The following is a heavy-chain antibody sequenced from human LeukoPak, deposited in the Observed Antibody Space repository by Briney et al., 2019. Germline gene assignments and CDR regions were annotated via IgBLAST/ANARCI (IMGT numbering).Heavy chain of an antibody. J-gene: IGHJ5*02. V-gene: IGHV1-3*01. CDR2: INAGNGNT. CDR1: GYTFTSYA. CDR3: ARATGVVVVAATAGNWFDP. Sequence: GASVKVSCKASGYTFTSYAMHWVRQAPGQRLEWMGWINAGNGNTKYSQKFQGRVTITRDTSASTAYMELSSLRSEDTAVYYCARATGVVVVAATAGNWFDPWGQGTLVTVSS. D-gene: IGHD2-15*01.